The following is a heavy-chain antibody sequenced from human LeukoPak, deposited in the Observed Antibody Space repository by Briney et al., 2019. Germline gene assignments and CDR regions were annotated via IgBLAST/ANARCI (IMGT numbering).Heavy chain of an antibody. D-gene: IGHD6-19*01. CDR3: ARDSGWTFDP. V-gene: IGHV3-21*01. J-gene: IGHJ5*02. CDR2: ISSSSTYL. Sequence: GGSLRLSCAASGFTFSTYTIHWVRQPPGKGLEWVSSISSSSTYLYYADSVRGRFTTSRDDAKSSLYLQMNSLGVEDTAIYYCARDSGWTFDPWGQGTLVTVSS. CDR1: GFTFSTYT.